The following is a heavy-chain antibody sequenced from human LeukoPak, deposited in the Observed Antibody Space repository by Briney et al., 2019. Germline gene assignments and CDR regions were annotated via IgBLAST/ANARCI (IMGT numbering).Heavy chain of an antibody. CDR1: GFTFSDYY. CDR3: ARGRLDTAMVPYINWFDP. V-gene: IGHV3-11*01. Sequence: PGGSLRLSCAASGFTFSDYYMSWIRQAPGKGLEWLSYISSSGSTIYYADSVKGRFTISRDNAKNSLYLQMNSLRAEDTAVYYCARGRLDTAMVPYINWFDPWGQGTLVTVSS. CDR2: ISSSGSTI. J-gene: IGHJ5*02. D-gene: IGHD5-18*01.